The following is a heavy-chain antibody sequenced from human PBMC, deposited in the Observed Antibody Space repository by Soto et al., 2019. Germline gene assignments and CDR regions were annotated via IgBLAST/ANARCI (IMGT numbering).Heavy chain of an antibody. J-gene: IGHJ6*02. CDR1: GFTFGDHA. D-gene: IGHD3-10*01. CDR2: ISGSGGIT. CDR3: AKGLLIMGRKVIIPPQYYYGMDV. Sequence: PGGSLRLSCAASGFTFGDHAMSWVRQAPGKGLEWVSVISGSGGITDYEDSVKGRFTISRDNAKNTLYLQMNSLRAEDTAGYYCAKGLLIMGRKVIIPPQYYYGMDVWGQGTTVTVSS. V-gene: IGHV3-23*01.